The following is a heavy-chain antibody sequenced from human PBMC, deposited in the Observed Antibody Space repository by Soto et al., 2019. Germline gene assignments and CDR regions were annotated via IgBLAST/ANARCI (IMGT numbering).Heavy chain of an antibody. CDR3: ARTWDY. Sequence: SETLSLTCAVYGGSFSCYYWSWIRQPPGKGLEWIGEINHSGSTNYNLSLKSRVTISVDTSKNQFSLKLSSVTAADTAVYYCARTWDYWGQGTLVTVSS. CDR1: GGSFSCYY. V-gene: IGHV4-34*01. J-gene: IGHJ4*02. CDR2: INHSGST.